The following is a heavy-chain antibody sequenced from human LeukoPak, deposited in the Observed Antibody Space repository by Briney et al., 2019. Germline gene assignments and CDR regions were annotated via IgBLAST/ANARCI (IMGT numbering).Heavy chain of an antibody. CDR2: INPNSGGT. V-gene: IGHV1-2*02. Sequence: ASVKVSCKASGYTFTGYYMHWVRQAPGQGLEWTGWINPNSGGTNYAQKFQGRVTMTRDTSISTAYMELSRLRSDDTAVYYCARAGGYYDSSGYYYVSDYWGQGTLVTVSS. CDR1: GYTFTGYY. J-gene: IGHJ4*02. D-gene: IGHD3-22*01. CDR3: ARAGGYYDSSGYYYVSDY.